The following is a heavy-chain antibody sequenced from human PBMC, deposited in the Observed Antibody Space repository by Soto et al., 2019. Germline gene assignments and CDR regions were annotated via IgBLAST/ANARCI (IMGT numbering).Heavy chain of an antibody. CDR2: ISAYNGNT. V-gene: IGHV1-18*01. CDR3: ARDFAWGLQRPYFFDY. CDR1: GYTFTSYG. D-gene: IGHD4-4*01. J-gene: IGHJ4*02. Sequence: GASVKVSCKASGYTFTSYGISWVRQAPGQGLEWMGWISAYNGNTNYAQKLQGRVTMTTDTSTSTAYMELRSLRSDDTAVYYCARDFAWGLQRPYFFDYWGQGTLVTVSS.